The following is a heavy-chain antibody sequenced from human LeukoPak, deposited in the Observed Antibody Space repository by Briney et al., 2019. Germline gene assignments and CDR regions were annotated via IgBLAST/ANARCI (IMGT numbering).Heavy chain of an antibody. CDR3: ATEGNHYDFWSGYYTADY. V-gene: IGHV3-48*01. CDR1: GFTFSSYG. D-gene: IGHD3-3*01. J-gene: IGHJ4*02. Sequence: GGSLRLSCAASGFTFSSYGMNWVRQAPGKGLEWVSYISSSSSTIYYVDSVKGRFTISRDNAKNSLYLQMNGLRAEDTAVYYCATEGNHYDFWSGYYTADYWGQGTLVTVSS. CDR2: ISSSSSTI.